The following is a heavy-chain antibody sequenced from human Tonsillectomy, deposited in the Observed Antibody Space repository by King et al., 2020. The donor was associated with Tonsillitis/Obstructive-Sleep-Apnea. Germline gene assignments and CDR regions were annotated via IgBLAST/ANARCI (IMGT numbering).Heavy chain of an antibody. V-gene: IGHV2-5*02. Sequence: TLKESGPTLVKPTQTLTLTCTFSGFSLSTSGVGVGWIRQPPGKALEWLALIYWDDDKRYSPSLKSRLTITKDTSKNQVVLTMTNMDPVDTATYYCAHGRYYTSGTYRTVDWFDPWGQGTLVSVSS. CDR2: IYWDDDK. CDR1: GFSLSTSGVG. CDR3: AHGRYYTSGTYRTVDWFDP. J-gene: IGHJ5*02. D-gene: IGHD3-10*01.